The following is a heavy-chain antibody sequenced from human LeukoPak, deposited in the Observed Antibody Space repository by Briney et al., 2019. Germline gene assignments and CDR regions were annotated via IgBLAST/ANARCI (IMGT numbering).Heavy chain of an antibody. CDR3: ARDLGSEVFYFDY. CDR2: IYYSGST. Sequence: SETLSLTCTVSGGSISSSSYYWGWIRQPPGKGLEWIGSIYYSGSTYYNPSLKSRVTISVDKSKNQFSLKLSSVTAADTAVYYCARDLGSEVFYFDYWGQGTLVTVSS. D-gene: IGHD6-19*01. J-gene: IGHJ4*02. CDR1: GGSISSSSYY. V-gene: IGHV4-39*07.